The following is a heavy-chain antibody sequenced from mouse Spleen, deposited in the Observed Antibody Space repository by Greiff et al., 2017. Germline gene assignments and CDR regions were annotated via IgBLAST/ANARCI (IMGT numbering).Heavy chain of an antibody. J-gene: IGHJ4*01. Sequence: VQLQQSGPELVKPGASVKISCKASGYAFSSSWMNWVKQRPGKGLEWIGRIYPGDGDTNYNGKFKGKATLTADKSSSTAYMQLSSLTSEDSAVYFCARWLLPVMDYWGQGTSVTVSS. D-gene: IGHD2-3*01. CDR1: GYAFSSSW. V-gene: IGHV1-82*01. CDR2: IYPGDGDT. CDR3: ARWLLPVMDY.